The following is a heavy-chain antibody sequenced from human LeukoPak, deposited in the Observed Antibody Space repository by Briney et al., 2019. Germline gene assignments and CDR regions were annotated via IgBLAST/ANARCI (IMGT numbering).Heavy chain of an antibody. V-gene: IGHV4-34*01. J-gene: IGHJ5*02. Sequence: ESSETLSLTCAVYGGSFSGYYWSWIRQPPGKGLEWIGEINHSGSTNYNPSLKRRVTNSVDPSKDQFSLKLSSVTGADTAVYYCARWPQRRGWFDPWGQGTLVTVSS. D-gene: IGHD2-2*01. CDR3: ARWPQRRGWFDP. CDR1: GGSFSGYY. CDR2: INHSGST.